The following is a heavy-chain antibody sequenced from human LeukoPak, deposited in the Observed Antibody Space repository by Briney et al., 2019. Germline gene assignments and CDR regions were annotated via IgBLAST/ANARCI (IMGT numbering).Heavy chain of an antibody. V-gene: IGHV1-2*02. Sequence: ASVKVSCKASGYTFTGWYMHWVRQAPGQGLEWMGWINPNSGGTNYAQKFQGRVTMTRDTSISTAYMELSRLRSDDTAVYYCARDTGDYYYMDVWGKGTTVTVSS. CDR1: GYTFTGWY. CDR2: INPNSGGT. CDR3: ARDTGDYYYMDV. D-gene: IGHD1-14*01. J-gene: IGHJ6*03.